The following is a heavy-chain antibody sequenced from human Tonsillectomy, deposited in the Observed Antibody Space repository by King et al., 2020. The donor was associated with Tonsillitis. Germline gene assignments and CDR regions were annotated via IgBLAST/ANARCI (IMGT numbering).Heavy chain of an antibody. CDR2: IKRESDGGTT. D-gene: IGHD3-10*02. J-gene: IGHJ5*02. CDR1: GFTFSNSW. CDR3: CSGVEDDKFDL. V-gene: IGHV3-15*07. Sequence: VQLVESGGGLVKPGGSLRLSCAASGFTFSNSWMNWVRQGPGKGLEWVGQIKRESDGGTTDYAAPVKGSFTIPREDSKNMLYLQMNSLKTEDTAVFYCCSGVEDDKFDLWGQGTLVTVAS.